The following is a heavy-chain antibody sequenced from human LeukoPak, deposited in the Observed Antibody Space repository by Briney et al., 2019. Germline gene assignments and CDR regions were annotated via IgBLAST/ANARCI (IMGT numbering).Heavy chain of an antibody. J-gene: IGHJ4*02. V-gene: IGHV4-34*01. CDR1: GGSFSGYY. D-gene: IGHD2-8*01. Sequence: SVTLSLTCAVYGGSFSGYYWSWIRQPPGKGLEWIGEINHSGSTNYNPSLKSRVTISVDTSKNRFSLKLSSVTAADTAVYYCARGTPPSATNDYWGQGTLVTVSS. CDR2: INHSGST. CDR3: ARGTPPSATNDY.